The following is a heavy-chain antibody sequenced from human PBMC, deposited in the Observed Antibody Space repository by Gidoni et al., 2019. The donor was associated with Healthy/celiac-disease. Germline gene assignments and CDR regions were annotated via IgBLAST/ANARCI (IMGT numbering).Heavy chain of an antibody. CDR3: ARGQRYCSGGSCYSFSRWWFDP. D-gene: IGHD2-15*01. CDR2: INHSGST. J-gene: IGHJ5*02. Sequence: QVQLQQWGAGLLKPSETLSLTCAVYGGSFRGYYWSWIRQPPGKGLEWIGEINHSGSTNYNPSLKSRVTISVDTSKNQFSLKLSSVTAADTAVYYCARGQRYCSGGSCYSFSRWWFDPWGQGTLVTVSS. CDR1: GGSFRGYY. V-gene: IGHV4-34*01.